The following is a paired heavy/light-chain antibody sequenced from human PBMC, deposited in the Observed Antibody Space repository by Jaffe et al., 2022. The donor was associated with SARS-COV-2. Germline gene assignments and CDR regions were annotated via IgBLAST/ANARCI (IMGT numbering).Heavy chain of an antibody. CDR3: ASPPSEVVADPFAF. D-gene: IGHD6-19*01. CDR2: IYNDGSMR. CDR1: GFTFSNNW. V-gene: IGHV3-74*01. Sequence: VQLVESGGGLVQPGGSLRLSCAASGFTSGFTFSNNWMHWVRQAPGKGLVWVSAIYNDGSMRTYADSVQGRFTISRDNAKNTVYLQMDSLSVEDTAVYYCASPPSEVVADPFAFWGQGSLVTVSS. J-gene: IGHJ4*02.
Light chain of an antibody. J-gene: IGKJ1*01. CDR3: QQYGKSPQT. Sequence: EIVLTQSPGTLSLSPGERATLSCRASQSVRNNYLAWYQQKGGQAPCLLIIDASRRAAGIPDRFSGSGSGTDFTLTISRLEPEDFAVYYCQQYGKSPQTFGQGTKVEI. CDR2: DAS. V-gene: IGKV3-20*01. CDR1: QSVRNNY.